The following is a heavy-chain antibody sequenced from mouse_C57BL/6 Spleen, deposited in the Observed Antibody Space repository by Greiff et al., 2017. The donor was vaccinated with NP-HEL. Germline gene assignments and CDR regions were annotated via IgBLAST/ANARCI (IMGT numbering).Heavy chain of an antibody. D-gene: IGHD2-4*01. CDR3: ARYDYVRYFDV. V-gene: IGHV1-61*01. CDR2: IYPSDSET. J-gene: IGHJ1*03. CDR1: GYTFTSYW. Sequence: QVHVKQPGAELVRPGSSVKLSCKASGYTFTSYWMDWVKQRPGQGLEWIGNIYPSDSETHYNQKFKDKATLTVDKSSSTAYMQLSSLTSEDSAVYYCARYDYVRYFDVWGTGTTVTVSS.